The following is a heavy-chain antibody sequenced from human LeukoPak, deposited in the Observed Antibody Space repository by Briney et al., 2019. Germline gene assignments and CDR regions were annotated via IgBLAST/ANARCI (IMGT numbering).Heavy chain of an antibody. Sequence: PSQTLSLTCAVSGGSISSGGYSWSWIRQPPGKGLEWIGYIYHSGSTYYNPSLKSRVTISVDRSKNQFSLKLSSVTAADTAVYYCARPPGGVEWYFDLWGRGTLVTVSS. CDR2: IYHSGST. CDR3: ARPPGGVEWYFDL. D-gene: IGHD2-15*01. J-gene: IGHJ2*01. V-gene: IGHV4-30-2*01. CDR1: GGSISSGGYS.